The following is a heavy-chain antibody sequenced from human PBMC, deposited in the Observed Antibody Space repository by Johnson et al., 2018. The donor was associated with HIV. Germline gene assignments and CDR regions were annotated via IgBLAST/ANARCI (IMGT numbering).Heavy chain of an antibody. CDR1: GFTFSSYD. D-gene: IGHD6-6*01. CDR3: ARARGEGAARTDAFDI. V-gene: IGHV3-43*02. Sequence: VQLVESGGGLVQPGGSLRLSCAASGFTFSSYDMHWVRQATGKGLEWVSLISWDGGSTYYADSVKGRFTISRDNSKNSLYLQMNSLRTEDTALYYCARARGEGAARTDAFDIWGQGTMVTVSS. CDR2: ISWDGGST. J-gene: IGHJ3*02.